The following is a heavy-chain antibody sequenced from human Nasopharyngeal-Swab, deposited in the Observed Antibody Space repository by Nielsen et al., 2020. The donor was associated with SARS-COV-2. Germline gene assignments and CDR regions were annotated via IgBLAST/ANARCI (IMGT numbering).Heavy chain of an antibody. CDR3: AREILEEYSGSYNHYYYYGMDV. Sequence: SETLSLTCAVSGGSISSSNWWSWVRQPPGKGLEWIGEIYHSGSTNYNPSPKSRVTISVDTSKNQFSLKLSSVTAADTAVYYCAREILEEYSGSYNHYYYYGMDVWGQGTTVTVSS. V-gene: IGHV4-4*02. D-gene: IGHD1-26*01. CDR2: IYHSGST. J-gene: IGHJ6*02. CDR1: GGSISSSNW.